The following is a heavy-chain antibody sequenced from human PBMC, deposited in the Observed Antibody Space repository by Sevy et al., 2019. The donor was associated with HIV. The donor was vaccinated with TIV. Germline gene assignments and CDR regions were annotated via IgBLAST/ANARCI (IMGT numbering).Heavy chain of an antibody. CDR2: ISNSGTTI. CDR3: ARDLPPSATTVPHFHC. Sequence: GGSLRLSCAASGFSFSSYEMNWVRQAPGKGLEWVSYISNSGTTISYSDSVRGRFTISRDNARNLLYLQMNSLRAEDTAVYFCARDLPPSATTVPHFHCWGQGTLVTVSS. V-gene: IGHV3-48*03. J-gene: IGHJ4*02. CDR1: GFSFSSYE. D-gene: IGHD4-17*01.